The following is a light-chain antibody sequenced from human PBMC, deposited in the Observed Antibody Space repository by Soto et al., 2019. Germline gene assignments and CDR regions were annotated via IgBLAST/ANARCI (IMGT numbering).Light chain of an antibody. J-gene: IGKJ1*01. Sequence: EIVLTQSPGTLSLSPGERATLYCRASQSVSSSYLAWYQQKPGQALRLLIYGATKRTSGTPDRFSGTGSETAFTLAISRLEPGDFAVYYCQQYVTSPAITFGQGTKVDIK. CDR2: GAT. CDR3: QQYVTSPAIT. CDR1: QSVSSSY. V-gene: IGKV3-20*01.